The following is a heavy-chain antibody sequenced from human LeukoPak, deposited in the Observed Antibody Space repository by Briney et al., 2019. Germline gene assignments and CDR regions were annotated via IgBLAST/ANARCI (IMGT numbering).Heavy chain of an antibody. J-gene: IGHJ3*02. CDR2: ISGGGGVT. D-gene: IGHD6-19*01. V-gene: IGHV3-23*01. CDR1: GFTFGTYA. CDR3: AKQRTSAWSDAFDI. Sequence: GGSLRLSCAASGFTFGTYAMSWVRQAPGKGLEWLSVISGGGGVTYYADSVKGRFTISSDNSKNTLYLQMNSLRAEDTAVYYCAKQRTSAWSDAFDIWGLGTMVTVSS.